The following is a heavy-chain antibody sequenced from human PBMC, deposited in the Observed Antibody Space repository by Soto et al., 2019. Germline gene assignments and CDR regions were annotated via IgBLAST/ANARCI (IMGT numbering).Heavy chain of an antibody. J-gene: IGHJ4*02. CDR2: INSDGSST. CDR3: ARDMVDAIQKEPKACYFDY. CDR1: GFTFSSYG. Sequence: EVQLVESGGGLVQPGGSLRLSCAASGFTFSSYGMHWVRQAPGKGLVWVSGINSDGSSTSYADSVKGRFTISRHNAKNTLYLQMNSLRAEDTAVYYCARDMVDAIQKEPKACYFDYWGQGTLVTVSS. D-gene: IGHD2-8*01. V-gene: IGHV3-74*01.